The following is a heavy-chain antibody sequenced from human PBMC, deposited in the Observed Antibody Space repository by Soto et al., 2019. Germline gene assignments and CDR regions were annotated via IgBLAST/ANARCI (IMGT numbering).Heavy chain of an antibody. J-gene: IGHJ3*02. Sequence: GESLRISCKGSGYSFTSYWIGWVRQMPGKGLEWMGIIYPGDSDTRYSPSFQGQVTISADKSISTAYLQWSSLKASDTAMYYCARAPKRFGGDCYYDAFDIWGEGTMVTVSS. CDR2: IYPGDSDT. V-gene: IGHV5-51*01. CDR1: GYSFTSYW. CDR3: ARAPKRFGGDCYYDAFDI. D-gene: IGHD2-21*02.